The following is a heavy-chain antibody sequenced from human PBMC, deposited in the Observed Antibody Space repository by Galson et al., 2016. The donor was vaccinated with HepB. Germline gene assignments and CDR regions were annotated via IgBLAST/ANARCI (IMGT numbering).Heavy chain of an antibody. CDR3: ARDPGRIAAAGHFDS. Sequence: SLRLSCAGSGFIVSSHYMNWVRQPPGKGLEWVAIIYSGGATYYADSVKGRFTISRDNPKNTLYLQMNSLRDEDTAVYYCARDPGRIAAAGHFDSWGQGILVTVSS. J-gene: IGHJ5*01. CDR2: IYSGGAT. V-gene: IGHV3-53*01. D-gene: IGHD6-13*01. CDR1: GFIVSSHY.